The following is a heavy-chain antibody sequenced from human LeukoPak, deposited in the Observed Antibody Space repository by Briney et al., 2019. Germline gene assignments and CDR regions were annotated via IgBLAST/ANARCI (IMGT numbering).Heavy chain of an antibody. V-gene: IGHV3-23*01. J-gene: IGHJ4*02. Sequence: GGSLRLSCAASGFTFSSYAMSWVRQAPGKGLEWVSGISGSGDNTYYADSVKGRFTISRDNSKNTLYLQMNSLRAEDTAVYYCAEGGRYCSGGSCYSPLRYWGQGTLVTVSS. CDR2: ISGSGDNT. CDR3: AEGGRYCSGGSCYSPLRY. CDR1: GFTFSSYA. D-gene: IGHD2-15*01.